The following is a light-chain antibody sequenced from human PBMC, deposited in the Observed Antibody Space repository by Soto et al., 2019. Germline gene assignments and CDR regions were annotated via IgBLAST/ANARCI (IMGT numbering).Light chain of an antibody. CDR1: QSVSSNY. Sequence: EFVLTQSPGTLSLSPGERATLSCRASQSVSSNYLAWYQQKPGQAPRLLIYGASSRATGIPDRFIGSGSGTHFTLTISRLEPEDFAVYYCQRYRSSPRFTFGPGTKVDIK. V-gene: IGKV3-20*01. CDR2: GAS. J-gene: IGKJ3*01. CDR3: QRYRSSPRFT.